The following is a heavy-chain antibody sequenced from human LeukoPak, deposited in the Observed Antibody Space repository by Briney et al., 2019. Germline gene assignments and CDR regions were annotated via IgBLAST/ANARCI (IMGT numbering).Heavy chain of an antibody. V-gene: IGHV3-74*01. D-gene: IGHD6-6*01. CDR2: IDSDDSRT. CDR1: GFTFSISW. J-gene: IGHJ5*02. Sequence: GGSLRLSCAASGFTFSISWMHWVRQAPGKGLEWVARIDSDDSRTIYADSVKGRFTISRDNSKNTLYLQMNSLRAEDTAVYYCAKLIPRIAARSVRFDPWGQGTLVTVSS. CDR3: AKLIPRIAARSVRFDP.